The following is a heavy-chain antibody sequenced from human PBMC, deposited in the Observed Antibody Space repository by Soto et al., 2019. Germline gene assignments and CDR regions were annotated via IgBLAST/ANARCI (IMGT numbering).Heavy chain of an antibody. D-gene: IGHD2-15*01. CDR3: ALRGDCTGDSCDSP. V-gene: IGHV2-5*01. J-gene: IGHJ5*02. CDR2: IYWNDDG. Sequence: QITLKESGPTLVKPTQTLTLTCTFSGFSLRTRGVGVGWIRQPPGKALEWLALIYWNDDGRCSPSLKSRLASTKDTSKNQVVLKMTNMDPVHTATYYCALRGDCTGDSCDSPWGQGTLVTVSS. CDR1: GFSLRTRGVG.